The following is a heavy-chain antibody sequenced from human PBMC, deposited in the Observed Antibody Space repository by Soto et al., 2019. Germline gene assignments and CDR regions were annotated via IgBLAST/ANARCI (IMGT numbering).Heavy chain of an antibody. D-gene: IGHD2-2*01. CDR3: AREQTCSSTSCYAHYYYGIEV. CDR1: GGTFSSYT. CDR2: IIPILGIA. V-gene: IGHV1-69*08. Sequence: QVQLVQSGAEVKKPGSSVKVSCKASGGTFSSYTISWVRQAPGQGLEWMGRIIPILGIANSAQKFQGRVTITADKSTSTAYMELSSLRSEDTAVYYCAREQTCSSTSCYAHYYYGIEVWGQGTTVNVSS. J-gene: IGHJ6*02.